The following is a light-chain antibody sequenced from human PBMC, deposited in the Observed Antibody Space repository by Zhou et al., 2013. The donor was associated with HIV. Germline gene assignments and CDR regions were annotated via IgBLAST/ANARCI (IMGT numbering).Light chain of an antibody. J-gene: IGLJ3*02. V-gene: IGLV1-40*01. CDR3: QSYDSSLSVVV. CDR2: GNS. CDR1: SSNIGAGYD. Sequence: QSVLTQPPSVSGAPGQRVTISCTGSSSNIGAGYDVHWYQQLPGTAPKLLIYGNSNRPSGVPDRFSGSKSGTSASLAITGLQAEDEADYYCQSYDSSLSVVVFGGGTEADRP.